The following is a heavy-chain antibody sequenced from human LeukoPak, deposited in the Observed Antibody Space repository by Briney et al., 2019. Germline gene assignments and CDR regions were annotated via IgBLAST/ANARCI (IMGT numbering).Heavy chain of an antibody. CDR3: ARVAAATIDY. J-gene: IGHJ4*02. CDR1: GDSITTTDHY. CDR2: IYYSGIT. Sequence: SETLSLTCTVSGDSITTTDHYWGWIRQSPDKGLEWIGNIYYSGITDNNPSLKSRVTISVDRSKNQFSLKLSSVTAADTAVYYCARVAAATIDYWGQGTLVTVSS. D-gene: IGHD1-26*01. V-gene: IGHV4-39*07.